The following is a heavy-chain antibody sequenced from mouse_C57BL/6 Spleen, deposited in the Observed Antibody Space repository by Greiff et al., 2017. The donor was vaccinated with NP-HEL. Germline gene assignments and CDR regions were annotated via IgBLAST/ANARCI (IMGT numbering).Heavy chain of an antibody. Sequence: VQLQQPGAELVKPGASVKMSCKASGYTFTSYWITWVKQRPGQGLEWIGDIYPGSGSTNYNEKFKSKATLTVDTSSSTAYMQLSSLTSEDSAVYYCARGGDYYGSSPLDYWGQGTTLTVSS. D-gene: IGHD1-1*01. CDR1: GYTFTSYW. V-gene: IGHV1-55*01. CDR3: ARGGDYYGSSPLDY. CDR2: IYPGSGST. J-gene: IGHJ2*01.